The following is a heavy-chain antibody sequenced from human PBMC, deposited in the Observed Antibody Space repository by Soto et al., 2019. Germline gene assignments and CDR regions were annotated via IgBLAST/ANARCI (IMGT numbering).Heavy chain of an antibody. Sequence: QVQLVESGGGVVQPGRSLRLSCAASGFTFSFNGMHWVRQAPGRGLEWVAVISFDGNNKYYADSVKGRFTISRDNSKNTMYLLKKSLRAADTAAYYCGEDVGRFSGSFDDCWGQGALGSVSS. J-gene: IGHJ4*02. CDR2: ISFDGNNK. V-gene: IGHV3-30*18. D-gene: IGHD1-26*01. CDR3: GEDVGRFSGSFDDC. CDR1: GFTFSFNG.